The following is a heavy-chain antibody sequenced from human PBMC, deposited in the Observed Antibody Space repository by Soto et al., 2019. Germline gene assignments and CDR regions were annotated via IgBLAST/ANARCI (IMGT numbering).Heavy chain of an antibody. D-gene: IGHD3-9*01. J-gene: IGHJ3*01. CDR2: ISHSRTS. Sequence: QVQLQESGPGLVKPSGTLSLTCAVSGGSIPSSHWWSWVRQSPGKGLEYIGEISHSRTSNSNPSLYSQVTLSVDKSKNLFSLTLTSVTAADTAVYFCARVVLTITRGAFDAWGQGTLGIVAS. CDR3: ARVVLTITRGAFDA. CDR1: GGSIPSSHW. V-gene: IGHV4-4*02.